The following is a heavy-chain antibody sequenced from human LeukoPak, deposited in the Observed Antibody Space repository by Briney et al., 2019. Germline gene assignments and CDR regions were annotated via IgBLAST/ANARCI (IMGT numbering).Heavy chain of an antibody. CDR1: GFTFSSYS. D-gene: IGHD6-19*01. Sequence: GGSLRLSCAASGFTFSSYSMNWVRQAPGKGLGWVSSISSSSSYIYYADSVKGRFTISRDNAKNSLYLQMSSLRGDDTAVYYCAKDLDGSGLYGGLDYWGQGVLVTVSS. J-gene: IGHJ4*02. CDR2: ISSSSSYI. V-gene: IGHV3-21*04. CDR3: AKDLDGSGLYGGLDY.